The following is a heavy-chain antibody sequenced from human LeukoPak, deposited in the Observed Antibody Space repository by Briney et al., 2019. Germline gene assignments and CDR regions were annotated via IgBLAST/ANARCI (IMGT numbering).Heavy chain of an antibody. D-gene: IGHD6-6*01. CDR2: IKQDGSVK. Sequence: PGGSLRLSCATSGFPFTNYWMTWVRQAPGKGLEWVANIKQDGSVKYYVDSVKGRFTISRDNAKNSLYLQMISLRAEDTAVYKCARIGYSSSSLDFWGRGTLVTVS. CDR3: ARIGYSSSSLDF. CDR1: GFPFTNYW. V-gene: IGHV3-7*03. J-gene: IGHJ4*02.